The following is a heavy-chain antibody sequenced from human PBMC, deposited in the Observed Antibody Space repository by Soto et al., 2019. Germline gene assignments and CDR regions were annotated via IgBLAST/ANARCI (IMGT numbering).Heavy chain of an antibody. V-gene: IGHV3-30*18. CDR3: AKVRGSGYDFDY. J-gene: IGHJ4*02. Sequence: QVQLVESGGGVVQPGRSLRLSCAASGFTFSSYGMHWVRQAAGKGLEWVAVISYDGSNKYYADSVNGRFTISRDNSKNTLYLQMNSLRAEDTAVYYCAKVRGSGYDFDYWGQGTLVTVSS. CDR2: ISYDGSNK. D-gene: IGHD5-12*01. CDR1: GFTFSSYG.